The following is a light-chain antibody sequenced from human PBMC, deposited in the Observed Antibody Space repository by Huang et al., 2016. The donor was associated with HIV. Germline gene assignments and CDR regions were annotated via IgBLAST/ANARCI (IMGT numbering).Light chain of an antibody. J-gene: IGKJ2*01. CDR1: QSISSY. Sequence: DIQMTQSPSSLSASVGDRVTITCRASQSISSYLNWYQQKPGKAPKLLIYAASSLQSGVPSRLSSSGSGTDFTLTISSLQPEDFATYYCQQSYSTLRYTFGQGTKLEIK. CDR2: AAS. CDR3: QQSYSTLRYT. V-gene: IGKV1-39*01.